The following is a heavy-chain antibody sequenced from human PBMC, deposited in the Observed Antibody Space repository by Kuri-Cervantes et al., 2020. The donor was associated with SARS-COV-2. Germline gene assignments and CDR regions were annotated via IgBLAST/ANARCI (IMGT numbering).Heavy chain of an antibody. CDR1: GGSIKNYF. V-gene: IGHV4-59*08. CDR2: IYSTGAT. D-gene: IGHD6-19*01. J-gene: IGHJ4*02. CDR3: VRHPPIAVADYYFDY. Sequence: ESLKISCTVSGGSIKNYFWTWIRQSPGKGLEWIGHIYSTGATNYNPSLKSRVTISIDTSKNQFSLRLRSVTAADTAVYYCVRHPPIAVADYYFDYWGQGALVTVSS.